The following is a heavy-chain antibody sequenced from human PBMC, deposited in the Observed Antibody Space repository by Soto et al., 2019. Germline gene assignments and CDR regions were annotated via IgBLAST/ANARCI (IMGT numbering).Heavy chain of an antibody. CDR3: ARDEALFGGQLEY. D-gene: IGHD3-16*01. CDR1: GGSVNSAADY. J-gene: IGHJ4*02. Sequence: QVQLQESGPGLVKPSQTLSLTCTVSGGSVNSAADYWTWIRQRPGKGLEWIGYVYYSGSTFYNPTLRGRVTISVETSKNQFSLRLSSVTAADTAVYFCARDEALFGGQLEYWGQGSLVTVSS. CDR2: VYYSGST. V-gene: IGHV4-31*03.